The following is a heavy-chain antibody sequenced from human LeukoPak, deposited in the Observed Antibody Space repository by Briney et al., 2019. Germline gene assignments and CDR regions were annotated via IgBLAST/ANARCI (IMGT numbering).Heavy chain of an antibody. CDR2: IYASGST. CDR1: GGPISSYY. V-gene: IGHV4-4*07. CDR3: ATLISGTTDLDH. Sequence: SETLSLTCTVSGGPISSYYWSWIRQPAGKGLEWIGRIYASGSTNYNPSLKSRVTMSVDTSKNQFSLRLSSVTAADTAVYYCATLISGTTDLDHWGQGTLVTVSS. D-gene: IGHD1-7*01. J-gene: IGHJ4*02.